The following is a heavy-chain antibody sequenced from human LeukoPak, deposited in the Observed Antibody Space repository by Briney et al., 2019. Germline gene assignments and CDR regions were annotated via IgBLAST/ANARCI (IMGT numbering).Heavy chain of an antibody. CDR2: FDPEDGET. Sequence: ASVKVSCKVSGYTLTELSMHWVRQAPGKGLEWMGGFDPEDGETIYAQKFQGRVTMTEDTSTDTAYMELSSLRSEDTAVYYCATGRLTFGSGSHPLDYWGQGTLVTVS. CDR1: GYTLTELS. V-gene: IGHV1-24*01. D-gene: IGHD3-10*01. CDR3: ATGRLTFGSGSHPLDY. J-gene: IGHJ4*02.